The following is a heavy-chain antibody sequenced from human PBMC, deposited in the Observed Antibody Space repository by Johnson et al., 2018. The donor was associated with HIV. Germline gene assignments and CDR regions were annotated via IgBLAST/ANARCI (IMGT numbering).Heavy chain of an antibody. CDR2: INWSGGGL. CDR3: ARDRGYWDAFDI. D-gene: IGHD3-22*01. Sequence: MLLVESGGGVVRPGGSLRLSCAASGFTFADYGMSWVRQAPGKGLEWVSGINWSGGGLTYADSVKVRFTISRDNAKKSLYLQMNSMRAEDTAVYYCARDRGYWDAFDIWGQGTMVIVSS. CDR1: GFTFADYG. J-gene: IGHJ3*02. V-gene: IGHV3-20*04.